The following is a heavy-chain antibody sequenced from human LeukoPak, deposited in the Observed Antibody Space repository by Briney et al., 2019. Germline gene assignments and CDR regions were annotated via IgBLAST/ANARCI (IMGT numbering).Heavy chain of an antibody. CDR2: INAGNGNT. CDR1: GYTFTSYA. CDR3: ARDMPRIAARPVFDY. V-gene: IGHV1-3*01. J-gene: IGHJ4*02. Sequence: ASVKVSCKASGYTFTSYAMHWVRQAPGQRLEWMGWINAGNGNTKCSQKFQGRVTITRDTSASTAYMELSSLRSEDTAVYYCARDMPRIAARPVFDYWGQGTLVTVSS. D-gene: IGHD6-6*01.